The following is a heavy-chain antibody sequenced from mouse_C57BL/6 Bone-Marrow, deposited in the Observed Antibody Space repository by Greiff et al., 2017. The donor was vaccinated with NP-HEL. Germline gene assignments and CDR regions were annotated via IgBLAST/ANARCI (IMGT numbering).Heavy chain of an antibody. J-gene: IGHJ2*01. CDR1: GFTFSSYG. V-gene: IGHV5-6*02. D-gene: IGHD1-3*01. CDR3: ARHKVGPPFGD. CDR2: ISSGGSYT. Sequence: EVKLVESGGDLVKPGGSLKLSCAASGFTFSSYGMSWVRQTPDKRLEWVATISSGGSYTYYPDSVKGRFTISRDNAKNTLYLQMSSLKSEDTAMYYCARHKVGPPFGDWGKGTTRTVSS.